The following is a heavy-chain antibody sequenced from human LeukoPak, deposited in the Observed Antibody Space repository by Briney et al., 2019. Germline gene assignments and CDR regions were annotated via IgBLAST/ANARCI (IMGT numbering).Heavy chain of an antibody. CDR3: ARGSSSWYAFDY. CDR2: ISYDGSNK. J-gene: IGHJ4*02. Sequence: GGSLRLSCAASGFTVSSNYMSWVRQAPGKGLEWVAVISYDGSNKYYADSVKGRFTISRDNSKNTLYLQMNSLRAEDTAVYYCARGSSSWYAFDYWGQGTLVTVSS. V-gene: IGHV3-30*03. CDR1: GFTVSSNY. D-gene: IGHD6-13*01.